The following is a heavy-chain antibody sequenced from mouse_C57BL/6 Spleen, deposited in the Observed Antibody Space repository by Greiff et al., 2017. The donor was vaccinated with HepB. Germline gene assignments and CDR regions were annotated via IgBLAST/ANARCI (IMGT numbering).Heavy chain of an antibody. D-gene: IGHD1-1*01. CDR1: GFTFSDYY. Sequence: EVHLVESGGGLVQPGGSLKLSCAASGFTFSDYYMYWVRQTPEKRLEWVAYISNGGGSTYYPDTVKGRFTISRDNAKNTLYLQMSRLKSEDTAMYYCARRDYYGSRDYAMDYWGQGTSVTVSS. V-gene: IGHV5-12*01. CDR2: ISNGGGST. J-gene: IGHJ4*01. CDR3: ARRDYYGSRDYAMDY.